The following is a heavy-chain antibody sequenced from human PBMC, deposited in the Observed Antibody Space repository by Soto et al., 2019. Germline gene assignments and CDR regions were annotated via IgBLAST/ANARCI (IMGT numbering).Heavy chain of an antibody. CDR3: ARDHNGGYYCYGIDV. CDR1: GFTFSSYE. J-gene: IGHJ6*02. D-gene: IGHD2-8*01. Sequence: EVQLVESGGGLVQPGGSLRLSCAASGFTFSSYEMNWVRQAPGKGLEWVSYISSSGSTIYYADSVKGRFTISRDNAKKSLYLQKDRPRGEDTAVYYCARDHNGGYYCYGIDVLGQGTTVTVPS. V-gene: IGHV3-48*03. CDR2: ISSSGSTI.